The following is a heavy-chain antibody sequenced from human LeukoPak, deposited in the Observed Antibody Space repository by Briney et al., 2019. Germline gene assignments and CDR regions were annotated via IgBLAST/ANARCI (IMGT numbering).Heavy chain of an antibody. CDR2: INHSGST. CDR3: ARGDLGYCSGGSCYLYYFDH. Sequence: PSETLSLTCAVYGGSFSGYYWSWIRQPPGKGLEWIGEINHSGSTNYNPSLKSRVTISVDTSKNQFSLKLSSVTAADTAVYYCARGDLGYCSGGSCYLYYFDHWGQGTLVTVSS. J-gene: IGHJ4*02. CDR1: GGSFSGYY. V-gene: IGHV4-34*01. D-gene: IGHD2-15*01.